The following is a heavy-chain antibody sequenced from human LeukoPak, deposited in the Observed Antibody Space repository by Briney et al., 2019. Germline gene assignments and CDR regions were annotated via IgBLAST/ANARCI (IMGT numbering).Heavy chain of an antibody. Sequence: PGGSLRLSCAASGFTFSSYGLHWVRQAPGKGLEWVAGILHDGNNKYFADSVKGRFTVSRDNSKNTLYLQMNSLLPEDTALYYCARGPGVTGGMDVWGQGTTVTVSS. CDR3: ARGPGVTGGMDV. D-gene: IGHD3-10*01. J-gene: IGHJ6*02. CDR2: ILHDGNNK. CDR1: GFTFSSYG. V-gene: IGHV3-30-3*01.